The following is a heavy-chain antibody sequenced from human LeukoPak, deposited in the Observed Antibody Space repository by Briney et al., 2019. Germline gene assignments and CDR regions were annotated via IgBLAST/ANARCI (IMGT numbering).Heavy chain of an antibody. J-gene: IGHJ4*02. V-gene: IGHV3-7*01. CDR1: GFTFGSSW. CDR2: IKPDGSEK. Sequence: GGSLRLSCAASGFTFGSSWMSWVRQAPGKGLEWVANIKPDGSEKYYVDSVKGRFTISRDNAKNSLYLQMNSLRAEDTAVYYCARDKFGGTDYWGQGTLVTVSS. D-gene: IGHD3-16*01. CDR3: ARDKFGGTDY.